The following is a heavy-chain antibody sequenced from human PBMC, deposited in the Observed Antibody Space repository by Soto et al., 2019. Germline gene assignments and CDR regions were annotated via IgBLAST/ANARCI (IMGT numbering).Heavy chain of an antibody. D-gene: IGHD3-10*01. J-gene: IGHJ6*03. CDR1: VYSSGSEG. Sequence: WRAGVYSSGSEGSIRRRQDPGQVPEWMGLTSAYNGNTSYAPKLQGRVTMTTDTSTSTAYLELRSLRSDDTAVYSCARLRAPHSYTDVWANGPTVPVSS. V-gene: IGHV1-18*01. CDR3: ARLRAPHSYTDV. CDR2: TSAYNGNT.